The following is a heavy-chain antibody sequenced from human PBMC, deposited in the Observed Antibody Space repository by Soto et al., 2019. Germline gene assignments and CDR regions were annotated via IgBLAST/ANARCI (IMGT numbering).Heavy chain of an antibody. CDR2: IKGEADGGTT. D-gene: IGHD3-22*01. CDR3: TTGLSNGYYNFDY. Sequence: PGGSLRLSCAASGFTFNNAWMSWVRQAPGKGLEWVGRIKGEADGGTTDYAAPVKGRITISRDHSKDTLYLRINSLKTEDTAVYYCTTGLSNGYYNFDYWGQGT. CDR1: GFTFNNAW. J-gene: IGHJ4*02. V-gene: IGHV3-15*01.